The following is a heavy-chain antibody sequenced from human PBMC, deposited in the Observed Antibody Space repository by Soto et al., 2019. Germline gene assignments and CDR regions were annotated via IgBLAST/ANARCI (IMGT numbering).Heavy chain of an antibody. CDR2: ISSRGSTI. V-gene: IGHV3-48*03. D-gene: IGHD2-2*01. CDR3: AKDVSVIVPIEKLNLFYYYGMDV. CDR1: GFTFSRYE. J-gene: IGHJ6*02. Sequence: LRLSCAASGFTFSRYEMNWVRQAPGKGLEWGSYISSRGSTIYYADSVKGRFTISRNNSKNTLFLQMNNLRAEDTAVYYCAKDVSVIVPIEKLNLFYYYGMDVWGQGTTVTVSS.